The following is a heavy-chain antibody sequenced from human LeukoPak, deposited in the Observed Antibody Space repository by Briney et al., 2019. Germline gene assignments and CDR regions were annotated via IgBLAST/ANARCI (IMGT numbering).Heavy chain of an antibody. V-gene: IGHV3-21*01. CDR1: GFTFSSYS. D-gene: IGHD4-23*01. Sequence: GGSLRLSCAASGFTFSSYSMNWVRQAPGKGLEWVSSISSSSSYIYYADSVKGRFTISRDNAKNSLYLQMNSLRAEDTAVYYCARYQTTVVRDYYYYMDVWGKGTTVTVSS. J-gene: IGHJ6*03. CDR3: ARYQTTVVRDYYYYMDV. CDR2: ISSSSSYI.